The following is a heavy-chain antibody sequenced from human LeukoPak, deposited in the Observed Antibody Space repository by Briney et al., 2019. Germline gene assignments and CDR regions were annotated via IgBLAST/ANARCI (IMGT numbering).Heavy chain of an antibody. J-gene: IGHJ4*02. CDR1: GFTFSIYT. CDR3: ARDLAWGAY. D-gene: IGHD4/OR15-4a*01. V-gene: IGHV3-21*01. CDR2: ITSSSSSI. Sequence: GGSLRLSCVASGFTFSIYTMSWVRQAPGKGLEWVSSITSSSSSIYSADSVKGRLTTSRDNAKNSLYLEMNSLRDEDTAVYYCARDLAWGAYWGQGTLVTVSS.